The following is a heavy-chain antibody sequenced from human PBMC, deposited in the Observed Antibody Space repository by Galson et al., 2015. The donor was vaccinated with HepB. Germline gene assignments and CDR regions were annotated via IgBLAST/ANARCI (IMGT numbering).Heavy chain of an antibody. D-gene: IGHD2-21*01. CDR1: GFTFSSYA. Sequence: SLRLSCAASGFTFSSYAMHWVRQAPGKGLEWVAVISYDGSNKYYADSVKGRFTISRDNSKNTLYLQMNSLRAEDTAVYYCASLGESADSWGQGTWSPSPQ. J-gene: IGHJ4*02. V-gene: IGHV3-30*04. CDR3: ASLGESADS. CDR2: ISYDGSNK.